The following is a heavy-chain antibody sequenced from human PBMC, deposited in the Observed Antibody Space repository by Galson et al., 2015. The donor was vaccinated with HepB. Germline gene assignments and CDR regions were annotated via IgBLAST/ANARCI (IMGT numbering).Heavy chain of an antibody. Sequence: SVKVSCKASGYTFTSYAMHWVRQAPGQRLEWMGWINAGNGNTKYSQKFQGRVTITRDTSASTAYMELSSLRSEDTAVYYCARPDYDILTGHRSYWYFDLWGRGTLVTVSS. CDR3: ARPDYDILTGHRSYWYFDL. V-gene: IGHV1-3*01. D-gene: IGHD3-9*01. CDR2: INAGNGNT. J-gene: IGHJ2*01. CDR1: GYTFTSYA.